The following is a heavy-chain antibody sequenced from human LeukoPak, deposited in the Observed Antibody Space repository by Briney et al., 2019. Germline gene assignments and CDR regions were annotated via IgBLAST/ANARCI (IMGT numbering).Heavy chain of an antibody. CDR1: GFTFNNYG. V-gene: IGHV3-30*02. CDR3: AKAPTTAYYYYYMDV. D-gene: IGHD1-26*01. Sequence: GGSLRLSCVASGFTFNNYGMHWVRQAPGKGLEWVAFIRYDGSNKYYADSVKGRFTISRDNSKNTLYLQMNSLRAEDTAVYYCAKAPTTAYYYYYMDVWGKGTTVTVSS. J-gene: IGHJ6*03. CDR2: IRYDGSNK.